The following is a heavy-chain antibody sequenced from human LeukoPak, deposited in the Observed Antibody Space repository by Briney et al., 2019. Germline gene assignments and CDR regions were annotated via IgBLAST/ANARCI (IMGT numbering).Heavy chain of an antibody. D-gene: IGHD6-6*01. V-gene: IGHV1-2*06. J-gene: IGHJ5*02. CDR2: INPRSGGT. Sequence: ASVKVSCKASGFTFIDYYMHWVRQAPGQGPEWMGRINPRSGGTNYAQKFQDRVTMTRDTSISTAYMELSRLKFDDTAVFYCARGSISSGDWFDPWGQGTLVTVSS. CDR3: ARGSISSGDWFDP. CDR1: GFTFIDYY.